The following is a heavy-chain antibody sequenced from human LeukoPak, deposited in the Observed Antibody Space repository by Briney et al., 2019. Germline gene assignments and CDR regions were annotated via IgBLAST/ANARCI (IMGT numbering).Heavy chain of an antibody. CDR3: ARVGMTTVDY. Sequence: GGSLRLSCAASGFTFSSYSMNWVRQAPGKGLEWVSSISSSSSYIYYADSVKGRFTISRDNAKNSLYLQMNSLRAEDTALYYCARVGMTTVDYWGQGTLVTVSS. CDR2: ISSSSSYI. D-gene: IGHD4-11*01. CDR1: GFTFSSYS. J-gene: IGHJ4*02. V-gene: IGHV3-21*04.